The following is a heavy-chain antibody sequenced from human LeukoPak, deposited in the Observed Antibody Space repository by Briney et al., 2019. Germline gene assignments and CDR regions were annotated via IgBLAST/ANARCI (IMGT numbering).Heavy chain of an antibody. J-gene: IGHJ6*03. D-gene: IGHD3-9*01. V-gene: IGHV3-23*01. Sequence: GGTLRLSCVASGFTFSTYGMSWVRQAPGKGLEWVSAIGGSGGSTYYADSVKGRFTFSRDNSKNTLYLQMNRLRDEDTAVYYCAKDGGEYYDILTGYYPRLYYMYVWGKGTTVTISS. CDR2: IGGSGGST. CDR1: GFTFSTYG. CDR3: AKDGGEYYDILTGYYPRLYYMYV.